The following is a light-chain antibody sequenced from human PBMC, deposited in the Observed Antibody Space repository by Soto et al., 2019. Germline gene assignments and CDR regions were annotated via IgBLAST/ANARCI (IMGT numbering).Light chain of an antibody. CDR2: EVT. Sequence: QSALTQPASVTGSPGQSITISCTGTSSDVGGYNRVSWYQHYPGTAPKLMIYEVTNRPSGVSDRFSASKSGNTASLTISGLQPEDEADYYCSSYTIRNSWVFGGGTKLTVL. CDR3: SSYTIRNSWV. CDR1: SSDVGGYNR. V-gene: IGLV2-14*01. J-gene: IGLJ3*02.